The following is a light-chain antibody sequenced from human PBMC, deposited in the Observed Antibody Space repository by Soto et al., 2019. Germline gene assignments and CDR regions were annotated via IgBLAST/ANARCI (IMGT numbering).Light chain of an antibody. Sequence: QSALTQPASVSGSPGQSITISCTGTSSDVGGYNYVSWYQQHPGKAPKLMIYDVSNRPSGVSNRFSGSKSGNTASLPISGRQAEDEADYYCSSYTSSRTPYVFGTGTKVTAL. CDR3: SSYTSSRTPYV. CDR1: SSDVGGYNY. V-gene: IGLV2-14*01. J-gene: IGLJ1*01. CDR2: DVS.